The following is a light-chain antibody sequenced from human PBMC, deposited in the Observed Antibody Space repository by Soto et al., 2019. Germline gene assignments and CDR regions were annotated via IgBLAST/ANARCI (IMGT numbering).Light chain of an antibody. J-gene: IGKJ4*01. Sequence: EIVMTQSPATLSVSPGETATLSCRASQSVSYNLAWYQQKPGQGPRLLIYGAFTRATGIPARFSGSGSETEFPLTISSLQSEDFALYYCKQYKNWPPLTFGGGTKVEIK. CDR1: QSVSYN. V-gene: IGKV3-15*01. CDR2: GAF. CDR3: KQYKNWPPLT.